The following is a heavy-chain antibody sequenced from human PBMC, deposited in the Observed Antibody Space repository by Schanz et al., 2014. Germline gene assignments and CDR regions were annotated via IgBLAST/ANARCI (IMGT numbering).Heavy chain of an antibody. CDR2: ITYNGGTI. CDR3: VRDRRNADLDY. V-gene: IGHV3-48*01. J-gene: IGHJ4*02. D-gene: IGHD1-1*01. CDR1: EFTFSTDA. Sequence: EVHLVESGGGLVQPGGSLRLSCAASEFTFSTDAMSWVRQAPGKGLEWISYITYNGGTIYYADSVKGRFTISRDNAKNSLYLEMNSLRAEDTAVYYCVRDRRNADLDYWGQGTLVTVSS.